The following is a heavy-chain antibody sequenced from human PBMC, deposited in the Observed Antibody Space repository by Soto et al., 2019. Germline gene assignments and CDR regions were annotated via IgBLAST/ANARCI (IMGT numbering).Heavy chain of an antibody. Sequence: QVPLVQSGAEVKKPGASVKVSCKASGYTFTSYGISWVRQAPGQGLEWMGWISAYNGNTNYAQKLQGRVTMTTDTSTSTAYMEQRSLRADYTAVYYCARGTMAIFGAYYMDVWGKGTTVTVSS. J-gene: IGHJ6*03. D-gene: IGHD3-3*01. V-gene: IGHV1-18*01. CDR2: ISAYNGNT. CDR1: GYTFTSYG. CDR3: ARGTMAIFGAYYMDV.